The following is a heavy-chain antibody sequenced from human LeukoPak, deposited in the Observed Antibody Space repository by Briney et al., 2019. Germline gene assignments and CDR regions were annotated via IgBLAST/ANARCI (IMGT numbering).Heavy chain of an antibody. D-gene: IGHD5-18*01. CDR3: AKSGGGIQLWLRFYFDY. CDR2: ISGSGGST. CDR1: GFTVSSNY. V-gene: IGHV3-23*01. J-gene: IGHJ4*02. Sequence: GGSLRLSCAASGFTVSSNYTSWVRQAPGKGLEWVSAISGSGGSTYYADSVKGRFTTSRDNSKNTLYLQMNSLRAEDTAVYYCAKSGGGIQLWLRFYFDYWGQGTLVTVSS.